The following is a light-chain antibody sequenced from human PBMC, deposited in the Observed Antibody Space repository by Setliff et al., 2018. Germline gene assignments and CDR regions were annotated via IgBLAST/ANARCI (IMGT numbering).Light chain of an antibody. J-gene: IGLJ1*01. CDR3: SSYAGSNNFPYV. CDR1: SSDVGGYNY. CDR2: EVS. V-gene: IGLV2-8*01. Sequence: QSALTQHPSASGSPGQSVTISCTGTSSDVGGYNYVSWYQQHPGKAPKLMIYEVSKRPSGVPDRFSGSKSGNTASLTVSGLQAEDEADYYCSSYAGSNNFPYVFGTGTKGTVL.